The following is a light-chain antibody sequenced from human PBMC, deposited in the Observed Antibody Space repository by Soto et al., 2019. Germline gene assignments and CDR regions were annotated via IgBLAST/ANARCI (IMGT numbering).Light chain of an antibody. CDR1: QSAGIK. V-gene: IGKV1-6*01. CDR2: TAS. J-gene: IGKJ4*01. CDR3: IQDYNYPLT. Sequence: TQSPATLSLSPGERATLSCRASQSAGIKLAWYQQKPGKAPNLLIYTASTLQSGVPSRFSGSGSGTDFTLTISSLQPEDFATYYCIQDYNYPLTFGGGTKV.